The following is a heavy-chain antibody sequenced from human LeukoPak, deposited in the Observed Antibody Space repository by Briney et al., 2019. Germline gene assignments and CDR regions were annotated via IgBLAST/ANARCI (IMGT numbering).Heavy chain of an antibody. Sequence: GGSLRLSCAASGFTVISNYMSWVRQAPGKGLEWVSVIYNSGSTYYADSVKGRFTISRDNSKNTLYLQMNSLRAEDTAVYYWARDVPAMSGSYYYFDYWGQGTLVTVSS. CDR1: GFTVISNY. J-gene: IGHJ4*02. D-gene: IGHD1-26*01. CDR3: ARDVPAMSGSYYYFDY. V-gene: IGHV3-66*03. CDR2: IYNSGST.